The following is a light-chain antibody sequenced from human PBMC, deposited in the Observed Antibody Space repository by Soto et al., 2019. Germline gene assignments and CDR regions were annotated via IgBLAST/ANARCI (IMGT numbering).Light chain of an antibody. CDR2: DVS. V-gene: IGLV2-14*01. CDR3: SSYTSSSTLGV. CDR1: GSDVGGYKY. Sequence: QSALTQPASVSGSPGQSITISCTGTGSDVGGYKYVSWYQQHPGKAPQLMIYDVSNRPSGVSNRFSGSKSGNTASLTISGLQAEDEADYYCSSYTSSSTLGVFGTGTKLTVL. J-gene: IGLJ1*01.